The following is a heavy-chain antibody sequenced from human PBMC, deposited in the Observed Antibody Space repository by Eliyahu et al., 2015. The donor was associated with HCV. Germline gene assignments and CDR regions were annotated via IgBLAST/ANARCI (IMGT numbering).Heavy chain of an antibody. CDR2: INHSGST. CDR3: ARGYYDSRGAY. Sequence: QVQLQQWGAGLLKPSETLSLTCAVYGGSFSGYYWSWIRQPPGKGLEWIGEINHSGSTNYNPSLKSRVTISVDTSKNQFSLKLSSVTAADTAVYYCARGYYDSRGAYWGQGTLVTVSS. J-gene: IGHJ4*02. CDR1: GGSFSGYY. D-gene: IGHD3-22*01. V-gene: IGHV4-34*01.